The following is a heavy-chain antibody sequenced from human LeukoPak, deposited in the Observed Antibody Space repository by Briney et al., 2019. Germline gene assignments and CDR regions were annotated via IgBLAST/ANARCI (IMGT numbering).Heavy chain of an antibody. CDR1: GFTFSNFG. CDR3: TKGDGGSYPIDY. CDR2: INDDGANT. D-gene: IGHD2-21*02. J-gene: IGHJ4*02. Sequence: GASLRLSCAASGFTFSNFGMSWVRQAPGKGLEWVSTINDDGANTHYADSVKGRFTISRDNSKNTLLLQMNSLRADDTALYYCTKGDGGSYPIDYWGQGTLVIVSS. V-gene: IGHV3-23*01.